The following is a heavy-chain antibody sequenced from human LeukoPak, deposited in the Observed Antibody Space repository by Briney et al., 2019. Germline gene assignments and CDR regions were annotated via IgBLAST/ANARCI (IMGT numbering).Heavy chain of an antibody. CDR1: GFTFSSYA. J-gene: IGHJ4*02. CDR3: AKARAYDILTGYYKGRASLSFDY. Sequence: GGSLRLSCAASGFTFSSYAMSWVRQAPRKGLEWVSAISGSGDSTYYADSVKGRFTISRDNSKNTLYLQMNSLRAEDTAVHYCAKARAYDILTGYYKGRASLSFDYWGQGTLVTVSS. V-gene: IGHV3-23*01. CDR2: ISGSGDST. D-gene: IGHD3-9*01.